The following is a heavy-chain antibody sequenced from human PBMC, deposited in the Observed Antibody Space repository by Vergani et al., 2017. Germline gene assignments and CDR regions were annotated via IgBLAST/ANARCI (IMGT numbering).Heavy chain of an antibody. CDR3: AKDFALYDILTGYWDY. Sequence: QVQLVESGGGVVQPGRSLRLSCAASGFTFSSYGMHWVRQAPGKGLEWVAVISYDGSNKYYADSVKGRFTISRDNSKNTLYLQMNSLRAEDTAVYYCAKDFALYDILTGYWDYWGQGTLVTVSS. D-gene: IGHD3-9*01. CDR2: ISYDGSNK. J-gene: IGHJ4*02. CDR1: GFTFSSYG. V-gene: IGHV3-30*18.